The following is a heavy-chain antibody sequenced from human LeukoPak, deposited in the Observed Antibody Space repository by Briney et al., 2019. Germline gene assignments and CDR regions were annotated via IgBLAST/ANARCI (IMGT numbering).Heavy chain of an antibody. CDR2: INHSGST. V-gene: IGHV4-34*01. Sequence: PSETLSLTCAVYGGSLSGYYWSWIRQPPGKGLEWIGEINHSGSTNYNPSLKSRVTISVDTSKNQFSLKLSSVTAADTAVYYCARAVTTVTTPHYFDYWGQGTLVTVSS. J-gene: IGHJ4*02. D-gene: IGHD4-17*01. CDR1: GGSLSGYY. CDR3: ARAVTTVTTPHYFDY.